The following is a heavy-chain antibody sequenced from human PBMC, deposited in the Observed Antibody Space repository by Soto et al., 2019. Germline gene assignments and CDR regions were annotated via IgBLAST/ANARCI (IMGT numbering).Heavy chain of an antibody. CDR2: ISYDGSNK. V-gene: IGHV3-30-3*01. CDR3: ASSDPYDFWSGYYTAY. D-gene: IGHD3-3*01. Sequence: PGGSLRLSCAASGFTFSSYAMHWVRQAPGKGLEWVAVISYDGSNKYYADPVKGRFTISRDNSKNTLYLQMNSLRAEDTAVYYCASSDPYDFWSGYYTAYWGQGTLVTSPQ. CDR1: GFTFSSYA. J-gene: IGHJ4*02.